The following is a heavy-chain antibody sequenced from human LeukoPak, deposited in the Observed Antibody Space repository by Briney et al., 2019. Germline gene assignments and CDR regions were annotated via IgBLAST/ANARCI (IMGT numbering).Heavy chain of an antibody. CDR3: ARVPLGYCSSTSCYDYYYYYYMDV. D-gene: IGHD2-2*01. CDR1: GGSISSSNW. J-gene: IGHJ6*03. Sequence: SETLSLTCAVSGGSISSSNWWSWVRQPPGKGLEWIGEIYHSGSTNYNPSLKSRVTISVDKSKNQFSLKLSSVTAADTAVYYCARVPLGYCSSTSCYDYYYYYYMDVWGKGTTVTVSS. CDR2: IYHSGST. V-gene: IGHV4-4*02.